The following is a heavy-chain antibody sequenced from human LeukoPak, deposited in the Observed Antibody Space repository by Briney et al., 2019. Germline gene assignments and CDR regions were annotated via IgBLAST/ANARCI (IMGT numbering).Heavy chain of an antibody. Sequence: SETLSLTCTVSGDAITGSSYYWGWIRQSPGKGLEWIGSMYYSGNTYSNPSLESRVTMSADTSKNQFSLKLNSVSVADTAVYYCARQYFDRTGYYYFDYWAQGTLVIVSS. CDR1: GDAITGSSYY. D-gene: IGHD3-22*01. J-gene: IGHJ4*02. CDR2: MYYSGNT. V-gene: IGHV4-39*01. CDR3: ARQYFDRTGYYYFDY.